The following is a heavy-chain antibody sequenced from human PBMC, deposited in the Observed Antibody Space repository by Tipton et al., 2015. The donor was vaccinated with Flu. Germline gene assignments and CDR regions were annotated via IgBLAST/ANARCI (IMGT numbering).Heavy chain of an antibody. D-gene: IGHD3-22*01. V-gene: IGHV1-8*01. J-gene: IGHJ4*02. CDR2: MNPNSGNT. Sequence: LVQSGAEVKKPGASVKVSCKASGYTFTSYDINWVRQATGQGLEWMGWMNPNSGNTGYAQKFQGRVTMTRNTSISTAYMELSSLRSEDTAVYYCARESLSYYYDSSGYLYYFDYWGQGTLVTVSS. CDR1: GYTFTSYD. CDR3: ARESLSYYYDSSGYLYYFDY.